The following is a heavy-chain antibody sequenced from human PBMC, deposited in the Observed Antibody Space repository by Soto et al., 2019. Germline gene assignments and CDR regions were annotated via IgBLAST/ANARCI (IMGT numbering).Heavy chain of an antibody. D-gene: IGHD3-10*01. V-gene: IGHV4-30-2*01. CDR1: GVSITTGGYS. J-gene: IGHJ4*02. Sequence: QLQLQESGSGLLKPSETLSLTCTVSGVSITTGGYSCGWVRQPPGKGLEWIGNMHHTGRTYYNPSLKTRVTITVTKSKNQVSLKLNSVTAADTAVYYCAREHGSGSYGIDYWGQGALVTVSS. CDR3: AREHGSGSYGIDY. CDR2: MHHTGRT.